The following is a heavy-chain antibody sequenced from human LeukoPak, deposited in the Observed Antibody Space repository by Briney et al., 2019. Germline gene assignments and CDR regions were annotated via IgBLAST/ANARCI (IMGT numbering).Heavy chain of an antibody. J-gene: IGHJ5*02. Sequence: PSETLSLTCTVSGGSISSSSYYCCWIRQPPGKGLEWIGSIYYSGSTSYTPSLRSRVTISVDTSKNQFSLKLSSVTAADTAVYYCARGGGLNRARFDPWGQGTLVTVSS. D-gene: IGHD2-8*01. CDR3: ARGGGLNRARFDP. CDR1: GGSISSSSYY. CDR2: IYYSGST. V-gene: IGHV4-39*07.